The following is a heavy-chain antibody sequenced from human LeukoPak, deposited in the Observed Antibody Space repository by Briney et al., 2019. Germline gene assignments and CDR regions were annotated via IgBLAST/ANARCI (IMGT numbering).Heavy chain of an antibody. J-gene: IGHJ4*02. Sequence: GGSLRLSCAASGFTFSNYAMTWVRQAPGKGLEWVSGMSGSGGSTYFADSVRGRFIISRDISKNTLYLQMNSLRAEDTAVYYCASRAVGGTGPFDHWGRGTLVTVSS. CDR1: GFTFSNYA. V-gene: IGHV3-23*01. CDR3: ASRAVGGTGPFDH. CDR2: MSGSGGST. D-gene: IGHD1-26*01.